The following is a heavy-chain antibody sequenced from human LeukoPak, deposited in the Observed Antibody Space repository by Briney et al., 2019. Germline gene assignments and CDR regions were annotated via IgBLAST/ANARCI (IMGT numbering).Heavy chain of an antibody. D-gene: IGHD2-21*02. CDR2: IYHSGRT. V-gene: IGHV4-30-2*01. J-gene: IGHJ4*02. CDR1: GDSISSGGYS. CDR3: ARALTSPYCGGDCYPDYFDY. Sequence: SETLSLTCAVSGDSISSGGYSWSWIRQPVGKGLEWIGDIYHSGRTYYNPSLKSRVTISVDRSKNQFSLKLSSVTAADTAVYYCARALTSPYCGGDCYPDYFDYWGQGTLVTVSS.